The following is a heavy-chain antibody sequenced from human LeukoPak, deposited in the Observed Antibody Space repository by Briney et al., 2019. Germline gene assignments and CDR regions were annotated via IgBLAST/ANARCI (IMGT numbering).Heavy chain of an antibody. CDR2: ISGYNGNT. CDR1: GYTFIDYG. CDR3: ARDAKVHRKYYDILTGYYKVAWFDP. D-gene: IGHD3-9*01. J-gene: IGHJ5*02. Sequence: GASVKVSCTASGYTFIDYGINWVRQAPGQGLEWMGWISGYNGNTNYAQQKLQGRVTMTTDTSTSTAYMELRSLRSDDTAVYYCARDAKVHRKYYDILTGYYKVAWFDPWGQGTLVTVSS. V-gene: IGHV1-18*01.